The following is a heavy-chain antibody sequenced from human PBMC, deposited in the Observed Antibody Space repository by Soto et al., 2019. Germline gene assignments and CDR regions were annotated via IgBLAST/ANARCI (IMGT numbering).Heavy chain of an antibody. CDR2: IWYDGSNK. V-gene: IGHV3-33*01. Sequence: QVQLVESGGGVVQPGRSLRLSCAASGFTFSSYGMHWVRQAPGKGLEWVAVIWYDGSNKYYADSVKGRFTISRDNSKNTLYLQMNSLRAEDTAVYYCVRDGGIAAAGIPFDYWGQGTLVTVSS. J-gene: IGHJ4*02. CDR1: GFTFSSYG. CDR3: VRDGGIAAAGIPFDY. D-gene: IGHD6-13*01.